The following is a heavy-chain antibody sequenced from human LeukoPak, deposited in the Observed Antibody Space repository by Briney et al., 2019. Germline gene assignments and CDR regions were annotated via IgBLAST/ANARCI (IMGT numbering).Heavy chain of an antibody. D-gene: IGHD3-16*01. J-gene: IGHJ3*02. CDR3: EKDVDGINAVDVFDI. Sequence: GGSLRLSCAASRFTFSNYAMSWVRQAPGKGLECVSSIRDSAYRKYYADSVKGRFTISRDNSKNTLYLQMDSLSVEYTAVDYCEKDVDGINAVDVFDIWGQGTMVTVSS. CDR2: IRDSAYRK. V-gene: IGHV3-23*01. CDR1: RFTFSNYA.